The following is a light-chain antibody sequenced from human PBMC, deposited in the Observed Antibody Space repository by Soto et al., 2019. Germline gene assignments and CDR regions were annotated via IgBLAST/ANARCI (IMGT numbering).Light chain of an antibody. CDR2: DNT. CDR1: SSNIGNNP. Sequence: QSVLTQPPSVSAAPGQTVTISCSGSSSNIGNNPVSWYQQLPGTVPRLLIYDNTKRPSVIPDRFSGSKSGTSATLVITGLQTGDEADFYCGTWDSSLTAVVFGGGTKLTVL. J-gene: IGLJ2*01. V-gene: IGLV1-51*01. CDR3: GTWDSSLTAVV.